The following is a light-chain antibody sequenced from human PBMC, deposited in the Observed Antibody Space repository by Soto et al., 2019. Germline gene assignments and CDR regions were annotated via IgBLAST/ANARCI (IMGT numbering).Light chain of an antibody. CDR3: KQYNNWPRT. V-gene: IGKV3D-15*01. Sequence: EIVMTQSPATLSVSPGGSSTLSCRASQSISDTLAWYQQKPGQANRLLIYGASSRATGIPARFSGSGSGTEFTLTISSLQSEEFAIYYCKQYNNWPRTVGNGNKVAIK. CDR1: QSISDT. J-gene: IGKJ1*01. CDR2: GAS.